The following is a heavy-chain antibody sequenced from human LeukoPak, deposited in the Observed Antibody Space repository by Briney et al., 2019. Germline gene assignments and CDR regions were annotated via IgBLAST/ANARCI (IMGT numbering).Heavy chain of an antibody. CDR1: GGSISSYY. D-gene: IGHD3-16*02. Sequence: SETLSLTCTVSGGSISSYYWSWIRQPPGKGLEWIGYIYYSGSTNYNPSLKSRVTISVDTSKNQFSLKLSSVTAADTAVYYCAGGFYDYVWGSYRPQGAFDIWGQGTMVTVSS. CDR2: IYYSGST. J-gene: IGHJ3*02. V-gene: IGHV4-59*01. CDR3: AGGFYDYVWGSYRPQGAFDI.